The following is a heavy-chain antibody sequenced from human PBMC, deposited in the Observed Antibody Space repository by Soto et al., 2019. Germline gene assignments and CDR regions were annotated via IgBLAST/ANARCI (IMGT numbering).Heavy chain of an antibody. Sequence: EVQLVESGGGLVQPGGSLRLSCAASGFTFSSYSMNWVRQAPGKGLEWVSYISSSSSTIYYADSVKGRFTISRDNAKNSLYLQMNSLRDEDTDVYYCARSTYYDFWSNFDYWGQGTLVTVSS. CDR3: ARSTYYDFWSNFDY. D-gene: IGHD3-3*01. CDR2: ISSSSSTI. J-gene: IGHJ4*02. CDR1: GFTFSSYS. V-gene: IGHV3-48*02.